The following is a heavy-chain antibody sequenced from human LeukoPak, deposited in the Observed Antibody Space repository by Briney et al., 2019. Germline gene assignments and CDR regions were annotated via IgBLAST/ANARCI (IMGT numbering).Heavy chain of an antibody. J-gene: IGHJ3*02. CDR2: ISSSSSYI. V-gene: IGHV3-21*01. CDR1: GFTFSSYS. CDR3: ARELGSGSSYDAFDI. Sequence: PGGSLRLSCAASGFTFSSYSMNWVRQAPGKGLEWVSSISSSSSYIYYADSVKGRFTISRDNAKNSLYLQMNSLRAEDTAVYYCARELGSGSSYDAFDIWGQGTMVTVSS. D-gene: IGHD6-19*01.